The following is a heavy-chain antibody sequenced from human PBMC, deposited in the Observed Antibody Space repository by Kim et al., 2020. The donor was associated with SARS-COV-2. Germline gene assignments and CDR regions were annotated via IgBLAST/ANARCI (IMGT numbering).Heavy chain of an antibody. D-gene: IGHD4-17*01. J-gene: IGHJ3*02. CDR3: ARDWMTTVESVDAFDI. CDR2: INPSGGST. CDR1: GYTFTSYY. V-gene: IGHV1-46*01. Sequence: ASVKVSCKASGYTFTSYYMHWVRQAPGQGLEWMGIINPSGGSTSYAQKFQGRVTMTRDTSTSTVYMELSSLRSEDTAVYYCARDWMTTVESVDAFDIWGQGTMVTVSS.